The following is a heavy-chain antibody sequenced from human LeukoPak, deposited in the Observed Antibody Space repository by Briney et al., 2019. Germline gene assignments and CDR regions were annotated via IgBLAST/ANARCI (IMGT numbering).Heavy chain of an antibody. CDR3: ARDLYCGGDCSLGYFDL. D-gene: IGHD2-21*02. CDR1: GFSFSTYS. J-gene: IGHJ2*01. V-gene: IGHV3-21*06. CDR2: ISSSSSYM. Sequence: GGSLRLSCAASGFSFSTYSMNWVRQAPGKGLEWVSSISSSSSYMYYADSVKGRFTISRDNAKNSLYLQMNSLRAEDTAVYYCARDLYCGGDCSLGYFDLWGRGTLVTVSS.